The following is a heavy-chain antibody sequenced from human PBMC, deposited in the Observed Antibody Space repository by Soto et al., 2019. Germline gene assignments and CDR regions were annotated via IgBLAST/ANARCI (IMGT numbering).Heavy chain of an antibody. Sequence: QVQLVQYGAEVKKPWSSVKVSCKASGGTFSPYTINWVRQAPGQGLEWMGRIIPFHGVTNYAQKFQARVTITADKSTSTSYMELSGLRFEDTAMYYCTRDWEITVSTWSFGGFWGRGTLVTVSS. CDR1: GGTFSPYT. CDR3: TRDWEITVSTWSFGGF. D-gene: IGHD3-10*01. CDR2: IIPFHGVT. V-gene: IGHV1-69*08. J-gene: IGHJ4*02.